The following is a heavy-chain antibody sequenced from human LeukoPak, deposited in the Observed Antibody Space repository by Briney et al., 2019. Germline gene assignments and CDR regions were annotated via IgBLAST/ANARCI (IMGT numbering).Heavy chain of an antibody. D-gene: IGHD5-24*01. CDR3: ARDEPPEMATSAFDI. CDR1: GYTFTGYY. V-gene: IGHV1-46*01. Sequence: ASVKVSCKASGYTFTGYYMHWVRQAPGQGLEWMGIINPSGGSTSYAQKFQGRVTMTRDTSTSTVYMELSSLRSENTAVYYCARDEPPEMATSAFDIWGQGTMVTVSS. J-gene: IGHJ3*02. CDR2: INPSGGST.